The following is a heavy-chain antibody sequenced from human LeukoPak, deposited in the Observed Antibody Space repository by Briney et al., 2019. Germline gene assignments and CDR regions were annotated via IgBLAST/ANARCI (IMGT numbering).Heavy chain of an antibody. CDR2: IYYGGLT. CDR3: ARLPILGVVDY. D-gene: IGHD1-26*01. CDR1: GGSINTRSYY. V-gene: IGHV4-39*02. J-gene: IGHJ4*02. Sequence: SETLSLTCSVSGGSINTRSYYCGWIRQPPGKGLEWIGRIYYGGLTYYNPSLQSRVTLSADTSRNHFFLKVNSVTAADTSVYYCARLPILGVVDYWGQGILVTVSS.